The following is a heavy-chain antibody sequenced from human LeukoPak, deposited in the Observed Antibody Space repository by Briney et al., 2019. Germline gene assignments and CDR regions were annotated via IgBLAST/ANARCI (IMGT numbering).Heavy chain of an antibody. V-gene: IGHV4-59*12. D-gene: IGHD1-26*01. CDR3: ARETRGKTGSYGAFDI. J-gene: IGHJ3*02. CDR1: GGSISSYY. Sequence: SETLSLTCTVSGGSISSYYWSWIRQPPGKGLEWIGYIYYSGSTNYNPSLKSRVTISVDTSKNQFSLKLSSVTAADTAVYYCARETRGKTGSYGAFDIWGQGTMVTVSS. CDR2: IYYSGST.